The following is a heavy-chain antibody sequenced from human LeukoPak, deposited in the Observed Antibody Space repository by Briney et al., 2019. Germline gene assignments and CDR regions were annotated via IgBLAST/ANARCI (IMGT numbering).Heavy chain of an antibody. Sequence: ASVKVSCKASGYTFTSYGIRWVRQAPGQGLEWRGWISAYDGNANYAQKLKGRGTMTTYTYTITANMDLRSLRSDDTAVYYCARDRAAIQLWQPRTDYWGQGTLVTVSS. CDR3: ARDRAAIQLWQPRTDY. CDR1: GYTFTSYG. J-gene: IGHJ4*02. CDR2: ISAYDGNA. D-gene: IGHD5-18*01. V-gene: IGHV1-18*01.